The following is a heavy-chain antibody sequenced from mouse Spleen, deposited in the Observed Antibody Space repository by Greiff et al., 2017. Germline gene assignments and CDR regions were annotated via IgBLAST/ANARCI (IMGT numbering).Heavy chain of an antibody. V-gene: IGHV2-2*01. CDR3: ASPPMITTYAMDY. D-gene: IGHD2-4*01. Sequence: VKLVESGPGLVQPSQSLSITCTVSGFSLTSYGVHWVRQSPGKGLEWLGVIWSGGSTDYNAAFISRLSISKDNSKSQVFFKMNSLQADDTAIYYCASPPMITTYAMDYWGQGTSVTVSS. J-gene: IGHJ4*01. CDR2: IWSGGST. CDR1: GFSLTSYG.